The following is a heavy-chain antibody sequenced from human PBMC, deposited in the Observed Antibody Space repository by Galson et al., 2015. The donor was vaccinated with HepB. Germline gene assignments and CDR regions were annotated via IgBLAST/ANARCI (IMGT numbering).Heavy chain of an antibody. CDR1: GYNFNTYW. D-gene: IGHD3-9*01. Sequence: QSGAEVKKPGDPLTISCQTSGYNFNTYWIVWVRQAAEKGLEWMGIIYPGDSDTRYSPSFQGQVTISADKSISTVYLQWSSLKASDTAMYYCARQSTIFDYGMDVWGQGTPVIVSS. J-gene: IGHJ6*02. V-gene: IGHV5-51*01. CDR3: ARQSTIFDYGMDV. CDR2: IYPGDSDT.